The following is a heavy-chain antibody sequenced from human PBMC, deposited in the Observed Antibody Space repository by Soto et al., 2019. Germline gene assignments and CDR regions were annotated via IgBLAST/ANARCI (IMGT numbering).Heavy chain of an antibody. Sequence: QVQLVESGGGVVQPGRSLSLSCAASGFTFSDYGMHWVRQAPGKGLEWVAVIWYDGSNKYYADSVKGRFTISRDDSKNSLYLQMNSLRAEDTAVYYCARAVGDCSGGSCYVDFWGHGTLVTVSS. CDR1: GFTFSDYG. CDR3: ARAVGDCSGGSCYVDF. D-gene: IGHD2-15*01. J-gene: IGHJ4*01. CDR2: IWYDGSNK. V-gene: IGHV3-33*01.